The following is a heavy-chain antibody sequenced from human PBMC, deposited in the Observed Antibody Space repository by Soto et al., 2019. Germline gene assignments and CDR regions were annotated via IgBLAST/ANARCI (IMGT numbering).Heavy chain of an antibody. CDR2: ISYDGYNQ. CDR1: GFIFNNYA. V-gene: IGHV3-30*04. J-gene: IGHJ6*02. D-gene: IGHD3-22*01. Sequence: QVRLEESGGGVVQPGRSLRLSCEGSGFIFNNYAMHWVRQAPGKGLEWVAVISYDGYNQYYAVSVKGRFTISRDNSKNTLYLQMNSLRGEDTAMYYCVRDSSGKSSYYYYGMDVWGQGTTVTVSS. CDR3: VRDSSGKSSYYYYGMDV.